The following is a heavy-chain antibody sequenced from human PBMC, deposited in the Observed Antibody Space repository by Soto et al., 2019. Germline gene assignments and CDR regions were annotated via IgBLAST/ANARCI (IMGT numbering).Heavy chain of an antibody. J-gene: IGHJ5*02. CDR1: GYTFTSYG. Sequence: ASVNGSCKASGYTFTSYGISWVRQAPGQGLEWMGWISAYNGNTNYAQKLQGRVTMTTDTSTSTAYMELRSLRSDDTAVYYCASAYSGWPYNLFDPRGQRSLVTVSS. CDR3: ASAYSGWPYNLFDP. V-gene: IGHV1-18*04. CDR2: ISAYNGNT. D-gene: IGHD6-19*01.